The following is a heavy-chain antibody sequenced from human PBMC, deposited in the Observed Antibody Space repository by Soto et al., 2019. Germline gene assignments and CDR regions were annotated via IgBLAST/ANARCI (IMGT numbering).Heavy chain of an antibody. Sequence: SETLSLTCTVSGGSISSGGYYWSWIRQHPGKGLEWIGYIYHSGTTYYNPSLKSRVTISVDTSKNQFSLKLTSVTAADTAVYYCARSYGGDWAHYYWGQGTLVTVSS. CDR2: IYHSGTT. J-gene: IGHJ4*02. D-gene: IGHD2-21*02. V-gene: IGHV4-31*03. CDR3: ARSYGGDWAHYY. CDR1: GGSISSGGYY.